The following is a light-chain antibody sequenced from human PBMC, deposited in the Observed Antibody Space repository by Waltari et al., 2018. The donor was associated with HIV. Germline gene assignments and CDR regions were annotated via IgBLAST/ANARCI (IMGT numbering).Light chain of an antibody. CDR1: QSLLHSNGYNY. CDR3: MQALQTPILT. V-gene: IGKV2-28*01. Sequence: DIVMTQSPLSLSATPAEAVSISCSSNQSLLHSNGYNYLDWDLQRPGQSPQLLSYLGSTRASGVPDRFRGSGSGTDFTLKISRVQAEDVGAYYCMQALQTPILTFGPGTKVDIK. CDR2: LGS. J-gene: IGKJ3*01.